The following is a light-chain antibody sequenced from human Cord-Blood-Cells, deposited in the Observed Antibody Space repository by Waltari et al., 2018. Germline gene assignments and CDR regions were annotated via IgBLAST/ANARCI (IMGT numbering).Light chain of an antibody. Sequence: SYVLTQPPSASVAQGKTARSTCGGNNIGSKGVHWYQQKPGQAPVLVVYDDSDRPSGIPERFSGSNSGNTATLTISRVEAGDEADYYCQVWDSSSDHVVFGRGTKLTVL. J-gene: IGLJ2*01. CDR3: QVWDSSSDHVV. CDR1: NIGSKG. V-gene: IGLV3-21*03. CDR2: DDS.